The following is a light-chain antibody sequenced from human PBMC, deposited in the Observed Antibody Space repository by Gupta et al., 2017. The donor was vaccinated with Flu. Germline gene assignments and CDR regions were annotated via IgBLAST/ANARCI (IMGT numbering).Light chain of an antibody. CDR2: EGS. Sequence: SALTPPASVSGSPGQSITISCTGTSSVVGGYNLVSWYQQHPAKAPKLRIYEGSKRPSGVSNRFSGSKSGNTASLTISGLQAEDEADYYCCSYAGSSTYVFGTGTKITVL. V-gene: IGLV2-23*01. CDR3: CSYAGSSTYV. CDR1: SSVVGGYNL. J-gene: IGLJ1*01.